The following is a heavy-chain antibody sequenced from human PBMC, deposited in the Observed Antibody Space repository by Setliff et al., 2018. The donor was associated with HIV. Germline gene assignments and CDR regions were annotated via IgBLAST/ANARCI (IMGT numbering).Heavy chain of an antibody. J-gene: IGHJ3*02. CDR2: ITKLADET. CDR3: VRDLLWAFDM. D-gene: IGHD3-10*01. Sequence: GGSLRLSCAASGFTFGSYSMNWVRQAPGKGLEWISYITKLADETHYADSVKGRFSISRDTAKNSLYLQMNSLRPEDTALYYCVRDLLWAFDMWGPGTMVTVSS. CDR1: GFTFGSYS. V-gene: IGHV3-21*05.